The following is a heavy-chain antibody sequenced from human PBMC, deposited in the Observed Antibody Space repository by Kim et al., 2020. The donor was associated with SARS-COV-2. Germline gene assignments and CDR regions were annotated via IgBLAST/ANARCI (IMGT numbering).Heavy chain of an antibody. CDR2: IDPSDSYT. CDR3: ARSGIAAAGY. J-gene: IGHJ4*02. Sequence: GESLKISCKGSGYGFTSYWITWVRQMPGKGLEWMGRIDPSDSYTNYSPSFHGHATISADKSISTAYLQWSSLKASDTAMYYCARSGIAAAGYWGQGTLVTVSS. D-gene: IGHD6-13*01. V-gene: IGHV5-10-1*01. CDR1: GYGFTSYW.